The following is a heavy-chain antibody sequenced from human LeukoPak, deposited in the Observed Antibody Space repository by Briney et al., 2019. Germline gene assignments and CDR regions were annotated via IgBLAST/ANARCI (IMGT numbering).Heavy chain of an antibody. CDR1: GFTFSSYS. J-gene: IGHJ4*02. D-gene: IGHD2-21*01. V-gene: IGHV3-21*01. CDR2: ISSSSSYI. Sequence: GGSLRLSCAASGFTFSSYSMNWVRQAPGKGLEWVSSISSSSSYIYYADSVKGRFTISRDNAMNSFFLQMNSLRAEDTAVYYCARLLGDRTIYDYWGQGTLVTVSS. CDR3: ARLLGDRTIYDY.